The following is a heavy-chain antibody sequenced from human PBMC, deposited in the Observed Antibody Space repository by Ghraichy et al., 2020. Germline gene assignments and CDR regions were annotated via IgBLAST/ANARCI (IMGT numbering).Heavy chain of an antibody. Sequence: GESLNISCKGSGYSFTNYWIGWVRQMPGTGLEWMGIIYPGNSDTRYSPSFQGQVTVSADKSISTAYLHWNSLKASDTAMYYCARLADSGGYPPFDYWGQGTLVTVSS. J-gene: IGHJ4*02. V-gene: IGHV5-51*01. CDR1: GYSFTNYW. D-gene: IGHD3-22*01. CDR2: IYPGNSDT. CDR3: ARLADSGGYPPFDY.